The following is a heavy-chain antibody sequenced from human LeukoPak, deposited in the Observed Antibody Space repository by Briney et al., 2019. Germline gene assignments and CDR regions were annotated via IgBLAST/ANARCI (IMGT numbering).Heavy chain of an antibody. CDR1: GFTFSDYY. V-gene: IGHV3-11*06. D-gene: IGHD4-17*01. Sequence: GGSLRLSCAASGFTFSDYYMSWIRQAPGKRLEWVSYISSSSSYTNYADSVKGRFTISRDNAKNSLYLQMNSLRAEDTAVYYCARDSTYGDYVPLWAFDIRGQGTMVTVSS. CDR3: ARDSTYGDYVPLWAFDI. J-gene: IGHJ3*02. CDR2: ISSSSSYT.